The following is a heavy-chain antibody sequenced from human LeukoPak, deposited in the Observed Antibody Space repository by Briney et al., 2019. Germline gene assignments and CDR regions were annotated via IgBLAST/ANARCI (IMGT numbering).Heavy chain of an antibody. CDR1: GFAFRSYG. D-gene: IGHD5-12*01. V-gene: IGHV3-30*02. CDR2: IRHDGSKK. Sequence: GGSLRLSCVGSGFAFRSYGMHWVRQTPGKGLEWVAFIRHDGSKKYYADSVKGRFTISRDNSQNTLYVQVDSLRVEDTAVYYCAKDSPPTSEWLPDYWGQGTRVTIAS. CDR3: AKDSPPTSEWLPDY. J-gene: IGHJ4*02.